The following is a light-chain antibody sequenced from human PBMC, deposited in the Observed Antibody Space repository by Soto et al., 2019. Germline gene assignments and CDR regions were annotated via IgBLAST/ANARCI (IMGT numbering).Light chain of an antibody. Sequence: DIQMTQSPSALSASVGDRVNITCRASQSISTWLAWYQQKPGEAPKLLMYKASSLDSGVPSKFSGSGSGTDFSLTISSLQPEDFATYYCLQYSSYPWTFGQGTKVDIK. CDR3: LQYSSYPWT. J-gene: IGKJ1*01. CDR1: QSISTW. CDR2: KAS. V-gene: IGKV1-5*03.